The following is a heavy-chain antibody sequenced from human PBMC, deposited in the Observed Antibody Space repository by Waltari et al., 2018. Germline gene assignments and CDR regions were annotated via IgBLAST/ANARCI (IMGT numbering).Heavy chain of an antibody. CDR2: ISSSSSYI. CDR1: GFTFSSYS. Sequence: EVQLVESGGGLVKPGGSLRLSCAASGFTFSSYSMNWVRQAPGKGLGWVSSISSSSSYINDADSVKGRFTISRDNAKNSRYLQMNSLRAEDTAVYYCASHYYDFWSGSDPPANDYWGQGTLVTVSS. CDR3: ASHYYDFWSGSDPPANDY. V-gene: IGHV3-21*01. J-gene: IGHJ4*02. D-gene: IGHD3-3*01.